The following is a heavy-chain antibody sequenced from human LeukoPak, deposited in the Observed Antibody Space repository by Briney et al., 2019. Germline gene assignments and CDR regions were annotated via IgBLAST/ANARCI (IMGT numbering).Heavy chain of an antibody. D-gene: IGHD6-13*01. CDR3: AKDYSNIPAPANPLFDY. V-gene: IGHV3-23*01. CDR2: ITGSGDTT. Sequence: QPGGSLRLSCAASGFTFSSYAMSWVRQAPGKGLEWVSGITGSGDTTFYADSVKGRFTISRDNSDNTLYLQMNSLRAEGTALYYCAKDYSNIPAPANPLFDYWGQGTLVTVSS. J-gene: IGHJ4*02. CDR1: GFTFSSYA.